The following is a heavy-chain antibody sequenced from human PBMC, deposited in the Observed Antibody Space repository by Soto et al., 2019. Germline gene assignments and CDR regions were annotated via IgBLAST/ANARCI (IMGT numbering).Heavy chain of an antibody. D-gene: IGHD2-2*01. V-gene: IGHV1-69*13. CDR1: GGIFKNFD. CDR2: IIPLFNAT. CDR3: AINAERNAQKFDF. Sequence: SVKVSCKASGGIFKNFDIGWLRQSPGQGLEWMGEIIPLFNATNYAQKFRGRVTVTADESTRTAYMELTRLTYDDTAVYFCAINAERNAQKFDFWGQGTLVTVSS. J-gene: IGHJ4*02.